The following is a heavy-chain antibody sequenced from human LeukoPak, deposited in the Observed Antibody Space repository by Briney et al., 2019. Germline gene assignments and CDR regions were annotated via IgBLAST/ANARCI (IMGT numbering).Heavy chain of an antibody. V-gene: IGHV3-30-3*01. CDR2: ISYDGSNK. CDR3: CDGMDV. J-gene: IGHJ6*02. Sequence: GRSLRLSCAASGFTFSSYAMHWVRQAPGKGLEWVAVISYDGSNKYYADSVKGRFTISRDNSKNTLYLQMNSLRAEDTAVYYCCDGMDVWGQGTTVAVSS. CDR1: GFTFSSYA.